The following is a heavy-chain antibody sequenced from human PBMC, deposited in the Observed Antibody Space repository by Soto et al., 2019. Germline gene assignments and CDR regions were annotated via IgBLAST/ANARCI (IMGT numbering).Heavy chain of an antibody. D-gene: IGHD3-3*02. J-gene: IGHJ6*02. CDR1: GGSISSSSYY. Sequence: QLQLQESGPGLVKPSETLSLTCTVSGGSISSSSYYWGWIRQPPGKGLEWIGSIYYSGSTYYNPSLKSRVTISVDTSKNQFSLKLSSVTAADTAVYYCARHGISPYGMDVWGQGTTVTVSS. CDR2: IYYSGST. CDR3: ARHGISPYGMDV. V-gene: IGHV4-39*01.